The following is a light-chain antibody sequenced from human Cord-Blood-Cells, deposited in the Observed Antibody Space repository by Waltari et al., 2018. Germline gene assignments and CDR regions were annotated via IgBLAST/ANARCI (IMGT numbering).Light chain of an antibody. V-gene: IGKV3D-7*01. CDR2: GAS. Sequence: EIVMTQSPATLSLSPGERATLSCRVSQSVSSSYLSWYQQKPGQAPRLLIYGASTRAPGIPARFSGSGSGTDFTLTISSLQPEDFAVYYCQQDYNLPLTFGGGTKVEIK. CDR1: QSVSSSY. J-gene: IGKJ4*01. CDR3: QQDYNLPLT.